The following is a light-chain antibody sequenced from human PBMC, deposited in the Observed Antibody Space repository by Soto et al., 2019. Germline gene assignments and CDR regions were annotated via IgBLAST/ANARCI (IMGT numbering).Light chain of an antibody. CDR1: RSVLYSSNNKNY. CDR3: QQYYTTPS. V-gene: IGKV4-1*01. Sequence: DIVMTQSPDSLAVSLGERATINCKSSRSVLYSSNNKNYLAWYQQKPGQPPKLLIYWASTRESGVPDRFSGSWSGTDFTLTISSLQAEDVADYYCQQYYTTPSFGPGTKVDI. J-gene: IGKJ3*01. CDR2: WAS.